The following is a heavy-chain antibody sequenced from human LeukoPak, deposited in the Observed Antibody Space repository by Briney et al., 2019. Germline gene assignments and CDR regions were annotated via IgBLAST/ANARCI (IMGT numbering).Heavy chain of an antibody. V-gene: IGHV3-30*18. J-gene: IGHJ4*02. CDR2: ISYDGSNK. CDR1: GFTFSSYG. Sequence: GRSLRLSCAASGFTFSSYGMHWVRQAPGKRLEWVAVISYDGSNKYYADSVKGRFTISRDNSKNTLYLQMNSLRAEDTAVYYCAKGFDYWGQGTLVTVPS. CDR3: AKGFDY.